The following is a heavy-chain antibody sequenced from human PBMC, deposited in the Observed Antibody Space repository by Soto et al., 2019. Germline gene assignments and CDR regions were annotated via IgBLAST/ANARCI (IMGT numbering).Heavy chain of an antibody. D-gene: IGHD3-9*01. CDR1: GFTFISYG. J-gene: IGHJ6*02. Sequence: PWGSLRLSCAASGFTFISYGIHLCRHAPVKGREWVAVIWYDGSNKYYADSVKGRFTISRDNSKNTLYLQMNSLRAEDTAVYYCARDGRKNYDILTGYYYYYGMDVWGQGTTVTVSS. CDR3: ARDGRKNYDILTGYYYYYGMDV. CDR2: IWYDGSNK. V-gene: IGHV3-33*01.